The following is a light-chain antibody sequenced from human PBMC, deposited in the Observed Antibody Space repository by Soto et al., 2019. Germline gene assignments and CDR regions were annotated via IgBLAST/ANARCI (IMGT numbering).Light chain of an antibody. V-gene: IGKV3-11*01. CDR1: QSVSSY. CDR2: DAS. Sequence: EIVMTQSPATLSVSPGERATLSCRASQSVSSYLAWYQQKPCQAPRLLIYDASNRATGIPARFSGSGSGTDFTLTISSREPEDFAVYYCQQRSNWRTFGQGTRLE. CDR3: QQRSNWRT. J-gene: IGKJ5*01.